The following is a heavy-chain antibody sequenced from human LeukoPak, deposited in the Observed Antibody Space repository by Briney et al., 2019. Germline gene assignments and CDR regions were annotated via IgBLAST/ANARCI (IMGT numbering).Heavy chain of an antibody. D-gene: IGHD3-3*01. V-gene: IGHV4-34*01. CDR3: ARVQRFWSGYPADY. Sequence: ETLSLTCAVYGGSFSGYYWSWIRQPPGKGLEWIGEINHSGSTNYNPSLKSRVTISVDTSKNQLSLKLSSVTAADTALYYCARVQRFWSGYPADYWGQGTLVTVSS. CDR1: GGSFSGYY. CDR2: INHSGST. J-gene: IGHJ4*02.